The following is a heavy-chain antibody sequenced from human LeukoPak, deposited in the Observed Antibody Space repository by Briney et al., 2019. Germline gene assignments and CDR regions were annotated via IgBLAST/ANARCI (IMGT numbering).Heavy chain of an antibody. D-gene: IGHD6-19*01. CDR2: IRSKTNSYAT. Sequence: GGSLKLSCAASGFTFSGSAMHWVRQASGKGLEWVGRIRSKTNSYATEYAASVKGRFTISRDDSKNTAYLQMNSLKTGDTAVYYCTRRSSGWYGVDYWGQGTLDTVSS. CDR3: TRRSSGWYGVDY. J-gene: IGHJ4*02. V-gene: IGHV3-73*01. CDR1: GFTFSGSA.